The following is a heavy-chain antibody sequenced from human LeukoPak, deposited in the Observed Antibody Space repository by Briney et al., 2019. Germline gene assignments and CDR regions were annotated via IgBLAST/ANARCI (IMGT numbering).Heavy chain of an antibody. CDR1: GYTLTELS. V-gene: IGHV1-24*01. CDR3: ARALDSSGSYRPYDAFDI. Sequence: ASVKVSCKVSGYTLTELSMHWVRQAPGKGLEWMGGFDPEDGETIYAQKFQGRVTMTRNTSISTAYMELSSLRSEDTAVYYCARALDSSGSYRPYDAFDIWGQGTMVTVSS. J-gene: IGHJ3*02. CDR2: FDPEDGET. D-gene: IGHD1-26*01.